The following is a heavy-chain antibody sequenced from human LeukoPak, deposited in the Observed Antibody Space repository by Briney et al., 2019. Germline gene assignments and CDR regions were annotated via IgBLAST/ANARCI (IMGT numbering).Heavy chain of an antibody. Sequence: ASVKVSCKPSGYTFTYYYIHWVRQAPRQGLEWMGWINPNSGGTNYAQKFQGRVTMTRDTSISTAYKELSRLRSDDTAVYYCAIGSQGGGTSGYYSFDYWGQGTLVTVSS. CDR3: AIGSQGGGTSGYYSFDY. V-gene: IGHV1-2*02. CDR1: GYTFTYYY. J-gene: IGHJ4*02. CDR2: INPNSGGT. D-gene: IGHD3-22*01.